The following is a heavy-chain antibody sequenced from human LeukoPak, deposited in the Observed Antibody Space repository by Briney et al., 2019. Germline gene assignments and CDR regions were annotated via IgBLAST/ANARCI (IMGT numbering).Heavy chain of an antibody. CDR1: GFTFSSYA. J-gene: IGHJ4*02. CDR2: ISSSGGST. Sequence: PGGSLRLSCAASGFTFSSYAMSWVRQAPGKGLGWVSAISSSGGSTYYADSVKGRFTISRDNSKNTLYLQMNSLRAEDTAVYYCAKARPRQGCYFDYWGQGTLVTVSS. V-gene: IGHV3-23*01. CDR3: AKARPRQGCYFDY.